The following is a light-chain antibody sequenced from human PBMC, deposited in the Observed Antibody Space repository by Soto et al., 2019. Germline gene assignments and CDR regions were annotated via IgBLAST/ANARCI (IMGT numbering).Light chain of an antibody. V-gene: IGLV2-8*01. Sequence: QSVLTQPPSASGSPGQSVTISCTGTSSDVGGYNYVSWYQQHPGKAPKLMIYEVNKWPSGVPDRFSGSKSGNTASLTVSGLQAEDEADYYCSSYAGSNNFGVFGGGTKVTVL. CDR1: SSDVGGYNY. CDR2: EVN. CDR3: SSYAGSNNFGV. J-gene: IGLJ2*01.